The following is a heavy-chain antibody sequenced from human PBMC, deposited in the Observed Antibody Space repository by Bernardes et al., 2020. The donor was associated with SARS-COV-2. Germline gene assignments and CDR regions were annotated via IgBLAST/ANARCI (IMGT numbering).Heavy chain of an antibody. CDR3: ARDREYTYRYYYYYYGLDV. J-gene: IGHJ6*02. V-gene: IGHV3-7*01. CDR1: GFTFSSYW. Sequence: GGSLRLSCAASGFTFSSYWMSWVRQAPGKGLEWVANIKQDGSEKNYVDSVKGRFTISRDNAKNSLFLQMNSLRAEDTAVYYCARDREYTYRYYYYYYGLDVWGQGTTVTVSS. CDR2: IKQDGSEK. D-gene: IGHD5-18*01.